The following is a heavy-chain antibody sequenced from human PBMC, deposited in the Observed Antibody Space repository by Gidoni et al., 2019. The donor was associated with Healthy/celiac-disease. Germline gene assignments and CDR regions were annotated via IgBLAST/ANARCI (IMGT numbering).Heavy chain of an antibody. CDR1: GGSFSDYS. J-gene: IGHJ6*03. V-gene: IGHV4-34*01. CDR3: ARGQPRGGYNTFYYYYYMDV. CDR2: INHSGST. Sequence: QVQLQQLGAGLLQPSETLSLTCAVSGGSFSDYSWRWIRQPPGKGLEWIGEINHSGSTNYNPSLKSRVTISVDTTKNQFSLKLSSVTAADTAVYYCARGQPRGGYNTFYYYYYMDVWGKGTTVTVSS. D-gene: IGHD5-12*01.